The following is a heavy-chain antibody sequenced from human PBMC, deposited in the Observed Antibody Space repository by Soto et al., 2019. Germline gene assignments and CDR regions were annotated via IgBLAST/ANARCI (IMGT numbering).Heavy chain of an antibody. V-gene: IGHV5-51*01. D-gene: IGHD6-6*01. J-gene: IGHJ4*02. CDR2: IFPGDSDT. CDR1: GYIFANDW. Sequence: PGESLKISFKGSGYIFANDWIAWVRQMPGKGLEWMGIIFPGDSDTRYSPSFQGQVTISADKSINTAYLQWSSLKASDTAVYYCARRVAAHPYFDFWGQGALVTVSS. CDR3: ARRVAAHPYFDF.